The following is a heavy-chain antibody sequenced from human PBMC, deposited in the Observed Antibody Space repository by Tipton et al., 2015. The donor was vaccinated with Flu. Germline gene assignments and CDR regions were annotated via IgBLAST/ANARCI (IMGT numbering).Heavy chain of an antibody. J-gene: IGHJ4*02. Sequence: TLSLTCAVSDYSISSGYYWGWIRQPPGKGLEWIGCISHTGRTYYNPSLKSRVTISVDTAKNQFSQRLNSVTASDTAVYYCARSTYYYGSGSSDYWCQGTLVTVSS. V-gene: IGHV4-38-2*01. CDR1: DYSISSGYY. CDR2: ISHTGRT. CDR3: ARSTYYYGSGSSDY. D-gene: IGHD3-10*01.